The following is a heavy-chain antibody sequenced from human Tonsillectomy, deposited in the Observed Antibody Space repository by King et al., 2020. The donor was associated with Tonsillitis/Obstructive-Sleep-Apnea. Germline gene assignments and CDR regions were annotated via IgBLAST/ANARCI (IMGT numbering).Heavy chain of an antibody. Sequence: VQLQQWGAGLLKPSETLSLTCAVYGGSFSGYYWSWIRQPPGKGLEWSGEINHSGSTNYNPSLKSRLTISVDTSKNQFSLKLSSVTAADTAVYYCARGAVADHTDMDVWGKGTTVTVSS. V-gene: IGHV4-34*01. D-gene: IGHD4-23*01. CDR2: INHSGST. J-gene: IGHJ6*03. CDR1: GGSFSGYY. CDR3: ARGAVADHTDMDV.